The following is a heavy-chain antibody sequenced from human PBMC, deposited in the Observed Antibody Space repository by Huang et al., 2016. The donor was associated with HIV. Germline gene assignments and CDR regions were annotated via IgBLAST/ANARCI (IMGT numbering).Heavy chain of an antibody. CDR1: GGPFNGFL. CDR3: ARARLLLPFDY. J-gene: IGHJ4*02. CDR2: INYSGNT. V-gene: IGHV4-34*02. D-gene: IGHD2-15*01. Sequence: QVLLQQWGAGVLKPSETLSLTCGVSGGPFNGFLWSWIRQPPGKGLEWIGEINYSGNTNDNPSLKSRVTMSVDTSKRQFSLSLKSVTAADTAVYYCARARLLLPFDYWGQGALVAVSS.